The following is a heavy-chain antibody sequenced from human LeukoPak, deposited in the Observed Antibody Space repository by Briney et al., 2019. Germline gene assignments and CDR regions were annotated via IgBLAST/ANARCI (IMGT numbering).Heavy chain of an antibody. Sequence: SETLSLTCTVFGGSISSYYWSWIRQPPGKGLEWIGYIYYSGSTTSFNPPLKSRVTISLDTSKNQFSLKLSSVTAADTAVYYCARRDSSRWREGSFDIWGQGTMVTVSS. V-gene: IGHV4-59*01. CDR1: GGSISSYY. CDR3: ARRDSSRWREGSFDI. D-gene: IGHD4-11*01. J-gene: IGHJ3*02. CDR2: IYYSGSTT.